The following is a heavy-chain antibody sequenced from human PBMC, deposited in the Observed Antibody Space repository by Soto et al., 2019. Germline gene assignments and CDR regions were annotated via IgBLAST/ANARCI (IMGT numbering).Heavy chain of an antibody. CDR3: APHVSCSGGSCQYDAFAI. CDR1: GFTVSSHA. J-gene: IGHJ3*02. D-gene: IGHD2-15*01. V-gene: IGHV3-23*01. Sequence: EVQVLESGGGLVQPGGSLRLSCEGSGFTVSSHAMTWIRQAPGKGPEWVSTITADSGTYYADSVKGRFAMSRDTSXXKXXLRMNSLGAEDTAAYYCAPHVSCSGGSCQYDAFAIRGQGTMVTVSS. CDR2: ITADSGT.